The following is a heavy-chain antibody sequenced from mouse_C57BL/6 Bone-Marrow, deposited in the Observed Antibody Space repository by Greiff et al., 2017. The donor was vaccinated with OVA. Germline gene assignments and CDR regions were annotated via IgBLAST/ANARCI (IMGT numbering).Heavy chain of an antibody. CDR2: ISRGSSTI. V-gene: IGHV5-17*01. CDR3: ARGYYYAMDY. CDR1: GFTFSDYG. J-gene: IGHJ4*01. Sequence: EVQLVESGGGLVKPGGSLKLSCAASGFTFSDYGMHWVRQAPEKGLEWVAYISRGSSTIYYADTVKGRFTISRDNAKNTLFLQMTSLRSEDTAMYDCARGYYYAMDYWGQGTSVTVSS.